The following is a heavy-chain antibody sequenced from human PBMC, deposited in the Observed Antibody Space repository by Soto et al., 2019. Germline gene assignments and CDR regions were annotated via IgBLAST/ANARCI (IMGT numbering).Heavy chain of an antibody. CDR2: IYYSGST. D-gene: IGHD3-9*01. Sequence: SETLSLTCTVSGGSISGYYWNWIRQPPGKGLEWIGYIYYSGSTNYNPSLKSRVTISVDTSKNQFSLKLSSVTAADTAVYYCARRLDILTGFSWFDPWGQGTLVTVSS. J-gene: IGHJ5*02. CDR3: ARRLDILTGFSWFDP. CDR1: GGSISGYY. V-gene: IGHV4-59*01.